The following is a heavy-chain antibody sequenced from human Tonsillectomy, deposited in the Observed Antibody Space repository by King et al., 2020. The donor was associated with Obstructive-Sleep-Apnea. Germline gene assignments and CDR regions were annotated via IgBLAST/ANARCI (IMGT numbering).Heavy chain of an antibody. D-gene: IGHD6-19*01. CDR1: GGSISSYY. V-gene: IGHV4-59*01. CDR2: IYYSGST. CDR3: ARIIAVAAPFDY. J-gene: IGHJ4*02. Sequence: VQLQESGPGLVKPSETLSLTCTVSGGSISSYYWSWIRQPPGKGLEWIGYIYYSGSTNYNPSLKSRVTISVHTSKNQFSLKLSSVTAADTAVYYCARIIAVAAPFDYWGQGTLVTVSS.